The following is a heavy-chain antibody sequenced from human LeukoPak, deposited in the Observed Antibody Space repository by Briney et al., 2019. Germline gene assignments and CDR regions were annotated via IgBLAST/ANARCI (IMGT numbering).Heavy chain of an antibody. V-gene: IGHV3-7*01. D-gene: IGHD4-17*01. Sequence: GGSLRLSCVGSGFTFSTYWMSWVRQAPGKGLEWVANIKQDGSEKYYVDSVKGRFSISRDNAKNSLFLQMNSLTDGDTAVYYRARGEYGDHSEYFWYWGQGTLVTVTS. J-gene: IGHJ1*01. CDR1: GFTFSTYW. CDR2: IKQDGSEK. CDR3: ARGEYGDHSEYFWY.